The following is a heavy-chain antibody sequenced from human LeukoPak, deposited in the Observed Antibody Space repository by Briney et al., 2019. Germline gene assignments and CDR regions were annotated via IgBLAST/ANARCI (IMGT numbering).Heavy chain of an antibody. V-gene: IGHV1-2*02. CDR3: ARALGLVRGAPGY. CDR2: INPNSGGT. Sequence: ASVKVSCKASGYTFTGYYMHWVRQAPGQGLEWMGWINPNSGGTNYAQKFQGRVTMARDTSISTAYMELSRLRSDDTGVYYCARALGLVRGAPGYWGQGTLVTVSS. D-gene: IGHD3-10*01. CDR1: GYTFTGYY. J-gene: IGHJ4*02.